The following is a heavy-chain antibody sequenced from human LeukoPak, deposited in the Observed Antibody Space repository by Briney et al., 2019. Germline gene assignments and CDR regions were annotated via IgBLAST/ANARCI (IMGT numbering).Heavy chain of an antibody. J-gene: IGHJ4*02. V-gene: IGHV1-3*01. D-gene: IGHD6-19*01. CDR1: GNTFTSYA. CDR2: INAGNGNT. CDR3: ASEVSSGWYVY. Sequence: GASVKVSCKASGNTFTSYAIHWVRQAPGQRLEWMGWINAGNGNTKYSQKFQGRVTITRDTSASTAYMELSSLRSEDTAVYYCASEVSSGWYVYWGQGTLVTVSS.